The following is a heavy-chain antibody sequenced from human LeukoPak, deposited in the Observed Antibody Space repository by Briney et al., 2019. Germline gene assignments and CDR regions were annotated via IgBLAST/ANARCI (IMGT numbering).Heavy chain of an antibody. V-gene: IGHV1-46*01. CDR2: INPSGGST. CDR1: GYTFTSYY. CDR3: ARVSWCGGDCYPHYYYYGMDV. Sequence: GASVKVSCKASGYTFTSYYMHWVRQAPGQGLERMGIINPSGGSTSYAQKFQGRVTMTRDTSTSTVYMELSSLRSEDTAVYYCARVSWCGGDCYPHYYYYGMDVWGQGTTVTVSS. J-gene: IGHJ6*02. D-gene: IGHD2-21*02.